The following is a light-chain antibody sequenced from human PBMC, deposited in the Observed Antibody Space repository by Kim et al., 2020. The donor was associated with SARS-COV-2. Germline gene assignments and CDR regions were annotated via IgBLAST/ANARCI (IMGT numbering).Light chain of an antibody. J-gene: IGLJ1*01. Sequence: QSVLTQPPSASGTPGQRVTISCSGSSSNIGSNYVYWYQQLPGTAPKLLIYKNNQRPSGVPDRFSGSKSGTSASLAISGLRSEDEADYYCAAWDDRLKSRLFGTGTKVTVL. CDR1: SSNIGSNY. CDR3: AAWDDRLKSRL. CDR2: KNN. V-gene: IGLV1-47*01.